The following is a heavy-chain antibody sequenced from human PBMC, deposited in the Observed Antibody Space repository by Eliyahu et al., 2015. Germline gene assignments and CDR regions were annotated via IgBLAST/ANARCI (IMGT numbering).Heavy chain of an antibody. CDR3: ARDSRFAYNSGAYYFDH. CDR1: GFTFGDFW. D-gene: IGHD6-19*01. CDR2: ISNINSYI. Sequence: EVRLVESGGDLVQPGESLRLXCATSGFTFGDFWMTWVRQAPGKGLEWVASISNINSYIYYGDSVKGRFTISRDTANNSLFLQMNSLRVGDTAVYYCARDSRFAYNSGAYYFDHWGQGTLVTVSS. J-gene: IGHJ4*02. V-gene: IGHV3-21*03.